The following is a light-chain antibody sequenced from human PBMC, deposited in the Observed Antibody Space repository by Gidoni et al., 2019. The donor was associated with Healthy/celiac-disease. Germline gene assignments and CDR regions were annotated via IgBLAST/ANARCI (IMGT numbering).Light chain of an antibody. Sequence: DIQMTQSPSSLSASVGDRVTITCRASQSISSYLNWYQQKPGKTPKLLIYAASSLQSGVPSRFSGSGSGTDFTLTISSLQPEDFATYYCQQSRTFGPGTKVDIK. J-gene: IGKJ3*01. CDR1: QSISSY. V-gene: IGKV1-39*01. CDR3: QQSRT. CDR2: AAS.